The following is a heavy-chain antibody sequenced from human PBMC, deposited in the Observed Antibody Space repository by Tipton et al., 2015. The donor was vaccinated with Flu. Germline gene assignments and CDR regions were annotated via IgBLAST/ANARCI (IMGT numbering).Heavy chain of an antibody. CDR1: GGSISSSSHY. J-gene: IGHJ3*02. V-gene: IGHV4-39*07. D-gene: IGHD2-15*01. CDR2: IYHSGST. CDR3: ARGLGVVVAVAFDI. Sequence: LRLSCTVSGGSISSSSHYWGWIRQPPGKGLEWIGSIYHSGSTYYNPSLKSRVTISVDTSKNQFSLKLSSVTAADTAVYYCARGLGVVVAVAFDIWGQGTMVTVSS.